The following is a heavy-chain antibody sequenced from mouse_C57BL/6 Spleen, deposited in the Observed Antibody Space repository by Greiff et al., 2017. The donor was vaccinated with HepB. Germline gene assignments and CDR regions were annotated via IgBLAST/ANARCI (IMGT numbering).Heavy chain of an antibody. V-gene: IGHV1-69*01. D-gene: IGHD3-2*02. CDR3: ARRAAQALAY. Sequence: QVQLQQPGAELVMPGASVKLSCKASGYTFTSYWMHWVKQSPGQGLEWIGEIDPSDSYTNYNQKFKGKSTLTVDKSSSTAYMQLSSLTSEVSAVYYCARRAAQALAYWGQGTLVTVSA. J-gene: IGHJ3*01. CDR2: IDPSDSYT. CDR1: GYTFTSYW.